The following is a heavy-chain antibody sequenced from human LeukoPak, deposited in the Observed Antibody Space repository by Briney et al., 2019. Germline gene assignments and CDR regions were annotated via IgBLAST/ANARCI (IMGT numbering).Heavy chain of an antibody. CDR1: GGSISSYY. V-gene: IGHV4-59*01. D-gene: IGHD6-13*01. Sequence: SETLSLTCTVSGGSISSYYWSWIRQPPGKGLEWIGYIYYSGSTNYNPSLKSRVTISVDTSKNQFSLKLSSVTAADTAVYYCARIAAAGLSSYWYFDLWGRGTLVTVSS. J-gene: IGHJ2*01. CDR2: IYYSGST. CDR3: ARIAAAGLSSYWYFDL.